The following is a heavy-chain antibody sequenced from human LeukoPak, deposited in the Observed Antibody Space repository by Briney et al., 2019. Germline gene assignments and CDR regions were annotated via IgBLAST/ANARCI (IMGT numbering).Heavy chain of an antibody. CDR2: ISYDGSYK. CDR3: AKQGPLYGMDV. Sequence: HPGGSLRLSCAASGFTFSSYGMHWVRQAPGKGLEWVAVISYDGSYKDFADSVKGRFTISRDNSKSTLHLQMNSLRAEDTAVYFCAKQGPLYGMDVWGQGTTVTVSS. CDR1: GFTFSSYG. J-gene: IGHJ6*02. V-gene: IGHV3-30*18.